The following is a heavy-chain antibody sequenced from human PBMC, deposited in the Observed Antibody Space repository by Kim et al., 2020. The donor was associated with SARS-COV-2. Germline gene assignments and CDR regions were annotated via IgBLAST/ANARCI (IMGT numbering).Heavy chain of an antibody. CDR2: INHSGST. CDR3: ARGGVGYSYGVFDY. V-gene: IGHV4-34*01. Sequence: SETLSLTCAVYGGSFSGYYWSWIRQPPGKGLEWIGEINHSGSTNYNPSLKSRVTISVDTSKNQFSLKLSSVTAADTAVYYCARGGVGYSYGVFDYWGQGTLVTVSS. CDR1: GGSFSGYY. D-gene: IGHD5-18*01. J-gene: IGHJ4*02.